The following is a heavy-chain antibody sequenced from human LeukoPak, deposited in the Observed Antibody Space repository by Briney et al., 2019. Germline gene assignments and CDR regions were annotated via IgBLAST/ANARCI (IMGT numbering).Heavy chain of an antibody. J-gene: IGHJ4*02. V-gene: IGHV3-23*01. Sequence: GGSLRLSCAASGSTFSSYAMSWVRQAPGKGLEWVSAISGSGGSTYYADSVKGRFTISRDNSKNTLYLQMNSLRAEDTAVYYCAKDGGDSYLPYYFDYWGQGTLVTVSS. D-gene: IGHD2-21*02. CDR3: AKDGGDSYLPYYFDY. CDR1: GSTFSSYA. CDR2: ISGSGGST.